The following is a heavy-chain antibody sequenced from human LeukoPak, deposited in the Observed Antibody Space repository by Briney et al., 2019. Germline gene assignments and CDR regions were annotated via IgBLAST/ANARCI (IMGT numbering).Heavy chain of an antibody. CDR1: GYTFINYY. Sequence: GASVKVSCKASGYTFINYYMHWVRQAPGQGLEWMGIINPSGGSTRYAQKFQGRVTMTRDTSTSTVYMELSSLRSEDTAVYYCARSYSGSYYAESGVDYWGQGTLVTVSS. D-gene: IGHD1-26*01. CDR3: ARSYSGSYYAESGVDY. V-gene: IGHV1-46*01. J-gene: IGHJ4*02. CDR2: INPSGGST.